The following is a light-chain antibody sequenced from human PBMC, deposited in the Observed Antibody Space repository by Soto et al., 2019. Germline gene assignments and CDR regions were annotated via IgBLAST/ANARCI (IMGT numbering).Light chain of an antibody. CDR1: QGMSAW. CDR3: QQANSFPIT. V-gene: IGKV1D-12*01. Sequence: DIQMTQSPSSVSASVGDRVTITCRASQGMSAWLAWYQQKPGKAPKLLIYAASSLQSGVPSRFSGSGFGTYFTLTISSLQHEDCATYYCQQANSFPITFGQGTLLEIK. J-gene: IGKJ5*01. CDR2: AAS.